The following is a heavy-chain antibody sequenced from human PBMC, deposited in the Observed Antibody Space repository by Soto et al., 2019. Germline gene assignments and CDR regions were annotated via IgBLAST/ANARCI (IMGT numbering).Heavy chain of an antibody. CDR2: IYYSGRT. D-gene: IGHD2-2*01. CDR3: AREGYCSSTSCYGGDYYYYYMDV. J-gene: IGHJ6*03. V-gene: IGHV4-31*03. Sequence: QVQLQESGPGLVKPSQTLSLTCTVSGGSISSGGYYWSWIRQHPGKGLEWIGYIYYSGRTYYNPSLKSRVTISVDTSKNQFSLKLSSVTAADTAVYYCAREGYCSSTSCYGGDYYYYYMDVWGKGTTVTVSS. CDR1: GGSISSGGYY.